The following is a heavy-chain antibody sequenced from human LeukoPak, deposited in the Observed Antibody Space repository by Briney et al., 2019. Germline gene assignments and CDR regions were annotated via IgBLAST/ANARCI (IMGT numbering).Heavy chain of an antibody. J-gene: IGHJ4*02. Sequence: SVKVSCKASGGTFSSYAISWVRQAPGQGLEWMGGIIPIFGTANYAQKFQGRVTITADESTSTAYMELSSLRSEDTAVYYCARGTLVGATLGGNDYWGQGTLATVSS. CDR2: IIPIFGTA. CDR3: ARGTLVGATLGGNDY. D-gene: IGHD1-26*01. V-gene: IGHV1-69*13. CDR1: GGTFSSYA.